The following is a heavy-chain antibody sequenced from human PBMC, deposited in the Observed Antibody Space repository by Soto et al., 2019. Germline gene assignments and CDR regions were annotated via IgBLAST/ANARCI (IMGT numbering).Heavy chain of an antibody. CDR1: GFTFSSYA. J-gene: IGHJ4*02. CDR3: ARRGSGSYYDY. V-gene: IGHV3-23*01. Sequence: EVQLLESGGGLVQPGGSLRLSCAASGFTFSSYAMRWIRQAPGKGLEWVSAISGSGGSTYYADSVKGRFTISRDNSKNTLYLQMNSLRAEDTAVYYCARRGSGSYYDYWGQGTLVTVSS. CDR2: ISGSGGST. D-gene: IGHD1-26*01.